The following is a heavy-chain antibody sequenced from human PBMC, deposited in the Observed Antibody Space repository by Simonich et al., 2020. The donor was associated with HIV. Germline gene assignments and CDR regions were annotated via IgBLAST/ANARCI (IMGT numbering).Heavy chain of an antibody. D-gene: IGHD5-12*01. Sequence: QVQLQQWGAGLLKPSETLSLTCAVYGGSFSGYYWSWIRQTPGKGLGWIGEISHNEGTDYKPSLMSRVTISVDTSKNQLSLKLSSVTAADTAVYYCARHSGYADAFDIWGQGTMITVSS. CDR2: ISHNEGT. CDR3: ARHSGYADAFDI. V-gene: IGHV4-34*01. J-gene: IGHJ3*02. CDR1: GGSFSGYY.